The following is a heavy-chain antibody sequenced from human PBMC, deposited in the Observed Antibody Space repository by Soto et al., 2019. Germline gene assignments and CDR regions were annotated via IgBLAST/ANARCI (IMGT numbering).Heavy chain of an antibody. CDR2: ISYDGSNK. J-gene: IGHJ4*02. CDR3: AKGIQRTLYYFDY. D-gene: IGHD5-18*01. V-gene: IGHV3-30*18. CDR1: GFTFSSYG. Sequence: GGSLRLSCAASGFTFSSYGMHWVRQAPGKGLEWVAVISYDGSNKYYADSVKGRFTISRDNSKNTLYLQMNSLRAEDTAVYYCAKGIQRTLYYFDYWGQGTLVTVSS.